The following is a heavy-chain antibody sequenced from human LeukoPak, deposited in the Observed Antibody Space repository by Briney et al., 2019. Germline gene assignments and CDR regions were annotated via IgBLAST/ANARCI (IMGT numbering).Heavy chain of an antibody. CDR3: ARRVPAAIRGRGYAFDI. CDR2: INHSGST. Sequence: SETLSLTCAVYGGSFSGYYWSWIRQPPGKGLEWIGEINHSGSTNYNPSLKSRVTISVDTSKNQFSLKLSSVTAADTAVYYCARRVPAAIRGRGYAFDIWGQGTMVTVSS. D-gene: IGHD2-2*01. V-gene: IGHV4-34*01. J-gene: IGHJ3*02. CDR1: GGSFSGYY.